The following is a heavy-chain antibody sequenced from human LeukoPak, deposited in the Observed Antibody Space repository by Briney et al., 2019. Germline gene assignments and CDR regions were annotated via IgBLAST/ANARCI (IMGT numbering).Heavy chain of an antibody. J-gene: IGHJ4*02. Sequence: PGGSLILSCAASGFTVSSNYMSWVRQAPGKGLEWVSVIYSGGSTYYADSVKGRFTISRDNSKNTLYLQMNSLRAEDTAVYYCARGYFDWLLYYWGQGTLVTVSS. D-gene: IGHD3-9*01. CDR2: IYSGGST. V-gene: IGHV3-53*01. CDR3: ARGYFDWLLYY. CDR1: GFTVSSNY.